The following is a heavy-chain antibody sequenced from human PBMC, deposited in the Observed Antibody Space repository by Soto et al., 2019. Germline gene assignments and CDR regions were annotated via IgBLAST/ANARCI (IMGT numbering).Heavy chain of an antibody. Sequence: AVGSLRLSCAASGFTFSSYAMSWVRQAPGKGLEWVSAISGSGGSTYYADSVKGRFTISRDNSKNTLYLQMNSLRAEDTAVYYCAKDREYYDSSGYYNYWGQGTLVTVSS. CDR1: GFTFSSYA. J-gene: IGHJ4*02. CDR3: AKDREYYDSSGYYNY. V-gene: IGHV3-23*01. CDR2: ISGSGGST. D-gene: IGHD3-22*01.